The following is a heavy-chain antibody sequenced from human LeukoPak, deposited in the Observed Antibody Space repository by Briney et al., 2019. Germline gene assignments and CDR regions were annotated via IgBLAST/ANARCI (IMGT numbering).Heavy chain of an antibody. V-gene: IGHV4-30-2*01. Sequence: SETLSLTCAVSGGSISSGGYSWSWIRQPPGKGLEWIGYIYHSGSTYYNPSLKSRVTISVDRSKNQFSLKLSSVTAADTAVYYCARSKPYYYDSSGSFGGYWGQGTLVTVSS. CDR3: ARSKPYYYDSSGSFGGY. J-gene: IGHJ4*02. CDR1: GGSISSGGYS. CDR2: IYHSGST. D-gene: IGHD3-22*01.